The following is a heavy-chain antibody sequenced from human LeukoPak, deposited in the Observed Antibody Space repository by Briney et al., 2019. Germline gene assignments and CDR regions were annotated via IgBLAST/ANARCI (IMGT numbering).Heavy chain of an antibody. V-gene: IGHV4-30-2*01. D-gene: IGHD2-2*01. CDR1: GGSITGGGYS. CDR3: ARANFCGGTSCYYFDY. CDR2: IYHIGST. Sequence: SQTLSLTCAVSGGSITGGGYSWTWIRQPPGKGLEWIGYIYHIGSTYYNPSLESRVTISIDRSNQFSLRLSSVTAADTAVYYCARANFCGGTSCYYFDYWGQGTLVTVSS. J-gene: IGHJ4*02.